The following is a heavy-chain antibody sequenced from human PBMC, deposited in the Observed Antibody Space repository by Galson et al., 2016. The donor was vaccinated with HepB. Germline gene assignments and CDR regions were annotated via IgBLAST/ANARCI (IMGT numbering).Heavy chain of an antibody. CDR2: ISGSGGST. CDR1: GFTFSSYA. D-gene: IGHD6-19*01. J-gene: IGHJ4*02. V-gene: IGHV3-23*01. CDR3: AKGRRLYSYSSGWYYFDY. Sequence: SLRLSCAASGFTFSSYAMSWVRQAPGKGLEWVSAISGSGGSTYYADSVKGRFTISRDNSKNTLYRQMNSLRAEDTAVYYCAKGRRLYSYSSGWYYFDYWGQGTLFTVSS.